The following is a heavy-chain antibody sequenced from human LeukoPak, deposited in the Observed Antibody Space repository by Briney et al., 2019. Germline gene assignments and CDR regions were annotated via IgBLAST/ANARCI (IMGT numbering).Heavy chain of an antibody. CDR3: AKDLDKAVAGTFFY. CDR1: GFTFSSYA. D-gene: IGHD6-19*01. CDR2: ISGSGGST. V-gene: IGHV3-23*01. J-gene: IGHJ4*02. Sequence: GAPLRLSCAASGFTFSSYAMSWVRQAPGKGLEWVSAISGSGGSTYYADSVKGRFTISRDNSKNTLYLQMNSLRAEDTAVYYCAKDLDKAVAGTFFYWGQGTLVTVSS.